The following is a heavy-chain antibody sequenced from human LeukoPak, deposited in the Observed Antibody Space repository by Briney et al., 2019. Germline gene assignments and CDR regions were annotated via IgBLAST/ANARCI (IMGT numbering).Heavy chain of an antibody. V-gene: IGHV5-51*01. Sequence: GESLAISCKGSGYSFTSYWIGWVCQMPGKGLEWMGIIYPGDSDTRYSPSFQGQVTISADKTISTDYLQWISLKASDTAMYYCAGREYYDSSGPFDYWGQGTLVTVSS. CDR3: AGREYYDSSGPFDY. D-gene: IGHD3-22*01. CDR1: GYSFTSYW. CDR2: IYPGDSDT. J-gene: IGHJ4*02.